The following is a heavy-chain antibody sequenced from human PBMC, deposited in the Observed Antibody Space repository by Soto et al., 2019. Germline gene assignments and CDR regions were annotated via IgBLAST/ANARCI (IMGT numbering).Heavy chain of an antibody. D-gene: IGHD6-13*01. CDR1: GFSFTSYV. Sequence: QVQLVQSGAEVKKPGASVKVSCKASGFSFTSYVMHWVRQAPGQRLEWMGWINAGNGKTKFSQNFQGRVTFTRDTSASTAYMELSSLRSEDTAVYYCARPAPYRSSWSLEYWGQGTLVTVSS. CDR3: ARPAPYRSSWSLEY. V-gene: IGHV1-3*01. J-gene: IGHJ4*02. CDR2: INAGNGKT.